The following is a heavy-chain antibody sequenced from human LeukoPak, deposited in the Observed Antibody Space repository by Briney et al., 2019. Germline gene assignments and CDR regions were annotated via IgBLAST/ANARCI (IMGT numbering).Heavy chain of an antibody. V-gene: IGHV4-38-2*01. CDR1: GYSISSGYY. Sequence: SSETLSLTCALSGYSISSGYYWGWIRQPPGKGLEWIGSIYHSGSTYYNPSLKSRVTISVDTSKNQFSLKLSSVTAADTAMYYCARSYCGGDCRFDYWGQGTLVTVSS. CDR2: IYHSGST. J-gene: IGHJ4*02. D-gene: IGHD2-21*01. CDR3: ARSYCGGDCRFDY.